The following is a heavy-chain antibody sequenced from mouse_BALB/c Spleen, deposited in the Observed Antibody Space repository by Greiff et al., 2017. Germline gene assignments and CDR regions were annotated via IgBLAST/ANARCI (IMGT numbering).Heavy chain of an antibody. CDR3: ARHEATAMDY. D-gene: IGHD3-2*02. CDR2: ISSGGGST. J-gene: IGHJ4*01. CDR1: GFAFSSYD. V-gene: IGHV5-12-1*01. Sequence: EVQVVESGGGLVKPGGSLKLSCAASGFAFSSYDMSWVRQTPEKRLEWVAYISSGGGSTYYPDTVKGRFTISRDNAKNTLYLQMSSLKSEDTAMYYCARHEATAMDYWGQGTSVTVSS.